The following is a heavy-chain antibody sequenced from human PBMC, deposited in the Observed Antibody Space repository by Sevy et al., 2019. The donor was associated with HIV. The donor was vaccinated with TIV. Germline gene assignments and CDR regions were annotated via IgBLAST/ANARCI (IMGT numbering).Heavy chain of an antibody. Sequence: GGSLRLSCAASGFTFSSYAMHWVRQAPGEGLEWVADISYDGSNKYYADSVKGRFTISRDNSKNTLYLQMNSLRAEDTAVYYCARDRYDSSGGYYYYGMDVWGQGTTVTVSS. CDR1: GFTFSSYA. J-gene: IGHJ6*02. D-gene: IGHD3-22*01. V-gene: IGHV3-30-3*01. CDR2: ISYDGSNK. CDR3: ARDRYDSSGGYYYYGMDV.